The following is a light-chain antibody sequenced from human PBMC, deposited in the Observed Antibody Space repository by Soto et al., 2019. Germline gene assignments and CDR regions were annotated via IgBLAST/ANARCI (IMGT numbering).Light chain of an antibody. CDR2: EDS. Sequence: QSALTQPASVSGSPGQSITISCTGTSSDVGSYNLVSWYQHHPGKAPKLIIYEDSKRPPGVSNRLSGSKSGNTASLTISGRQAEDEADYYCCSYAGSSTFVVFGGGTKLTVL. CDR1: SSDVGSYNL. J-gene: IGLJ2*01. CDR3: CSYAGSSTFVV. V-gene: IGLV2-23*01.